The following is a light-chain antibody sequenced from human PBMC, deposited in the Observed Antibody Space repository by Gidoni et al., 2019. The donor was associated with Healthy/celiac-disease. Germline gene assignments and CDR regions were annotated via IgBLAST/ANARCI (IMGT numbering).Light chain of an antibody. CDR3: QQYDNLPIT. J-gene: IGKJ5*01. CDR1: QDISNY. CDR2: DAS. Sequence: DIQMTQSPSSLSASVGDRVTITCPKASQDISNYLNWYQQKPGKAPKLLIYDASNLETGVPSRFSGSGSGTDFTFTISSLQPEDIATYYCQQYDNLPITFGQGTRLEI. V-gene: IGKV1-33*01.